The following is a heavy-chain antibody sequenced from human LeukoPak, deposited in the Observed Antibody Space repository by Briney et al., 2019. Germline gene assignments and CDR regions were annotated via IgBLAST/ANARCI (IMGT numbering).Heavy chain of an antibody. CDR2: ISGSGGTT. V-gene: IGHV3-23*01. Sequence: GGSLRLSCATSGFTFSSYAMNWVRQAPGKGLEWVSGISGSGGTTYYADSVKGRFTISRDNSKSTLYLQMNSLRTEDTALYYCAKVGGSGWYVDYWGQGTPVTVSS. CDR1: GFTFSSYA. D-gene: IGHD6-19*01. J-gene: IGHJ4*02. CDR3: AKVGGSGWYVDY.